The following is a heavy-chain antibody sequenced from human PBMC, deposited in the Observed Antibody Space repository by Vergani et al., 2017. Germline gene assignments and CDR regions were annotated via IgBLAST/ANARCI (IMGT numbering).Heavy chain of an antibody. CDR1: GGSISSYY. D-gene: IGHD4-23*01. V-gene: IGHV4-59*01. CDR2: IYYSGST. CDR3: ASDSPDGGNSEDAFDI. J-gene: IGHJ3*02. Sequence: QVQLQESGPGLVKPSETLSLTCTVSGGSISSYYWSWIRQPPGKGLEWIGYIYYSGSTNYNPSLKSRVTISVDTSKNQFSLKLGSVTAADTAVYYCASDSPDGGNSEDAFDIWGQGTMVTVSS.